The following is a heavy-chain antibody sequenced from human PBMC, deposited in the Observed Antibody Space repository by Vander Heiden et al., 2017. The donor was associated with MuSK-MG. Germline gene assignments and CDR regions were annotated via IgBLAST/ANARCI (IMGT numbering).Heavy chain of an antibody. V-gene: IGHV3-11*04. Sequence: QVQLVESGGGLVKPGGSLRLSCAASGFTFSDYYMGWIRQAPGKGLEWIAYISSASATVHYADSVKGRFTISRDNGENTLYLQMSSLRVDDTAVYYCARDKKRAIPSAAADYWGQGTLVTVSS. CDR1: GFTFSDYY. CDR3: ARDKKRAIPSAAADY. J-gene: IGHJ4*02. D-gene: IGHD2-2*02. CDR2: ISSASATV.